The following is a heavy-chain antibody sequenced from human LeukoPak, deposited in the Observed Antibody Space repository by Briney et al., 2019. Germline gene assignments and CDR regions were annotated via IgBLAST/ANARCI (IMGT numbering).Heavy chain of an antibody. Sequence: ASVKVSCKASGGTFSSYAISWARQAPGQGLEWMGGIIPIFGTANYAQKFQGRVTITADESTSTAYMELSSLRSEDTAVYYCARDLGSSSSSYYYYGMDVWGQGTTVTVSS. CDR2: IIPIFGTA. CDR1: GGTFSSYA. J-gene: IGHJ6*02. D-gene: IGHD6-6*01. CDR3: ARDLGSSSSSYYYYGMDV. V-gene: IGHV1-69*13.